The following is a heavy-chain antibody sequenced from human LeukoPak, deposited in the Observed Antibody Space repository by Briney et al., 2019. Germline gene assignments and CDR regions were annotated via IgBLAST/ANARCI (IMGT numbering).Heavy chain of an antibody. CDR1: GGSMNNYY. Sequence: PSETLSLTCTVSGGSMNNYYWTWIRQPPGKGLEWIGYIYYSGSTNYNPSLKSRVSISVDTSKNQFSLKPSSVTAADTAVYYCARTGSTVTMLYPFDHWGQGTLVTVSS. J-gene: IGHJ4*02. CDR2: IYYSGST. D-gene: IGHD4-17*01. V-gene: IGHV4-59*01. CDR3: ARTGSTVTMLYPFDH.